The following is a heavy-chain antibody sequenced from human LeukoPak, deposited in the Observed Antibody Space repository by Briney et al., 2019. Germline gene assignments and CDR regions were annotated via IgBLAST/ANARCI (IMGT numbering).Heavy chain of an antibody. V-gene: IGHV3-23*01. Sequence: GGSLRLSCAASGFTFSNFAMNWVRQAPGKGLEWVSTISGSGGSTYYADSVKGRFTIFRDNSKNTLYLQMNSLRAEDTAVYYCAKMVHTEQWLVPFDYWGQGTLVTVSS. D-gene: IGHD6-19*01. CDR1: GFTFSNFA. J-gene: IGHJ4*02. CDR3: AKMVHTEQWLVPFDY. CDR2: ISGSGGST.